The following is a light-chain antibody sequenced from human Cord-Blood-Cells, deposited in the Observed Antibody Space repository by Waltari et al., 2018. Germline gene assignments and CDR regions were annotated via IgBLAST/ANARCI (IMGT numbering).Light chain of an antibody. CDR3: SSYTSSSTLYV. Sequence: QSALTQPASVSGSPGQSITISCTGTSSDVGGYNYVSWYQQHPGKAPNLMIYDVSNRPSGVSNRSSGSKSGNTASLTSSGLQAEDEADYYCSSYTSSSTLYVFGTGTKVTVL. CDR1: SSDVGGYNY. J-gene: IGLJ1*01. V-gene: IGLV2-14*01. CDR2: DVS.